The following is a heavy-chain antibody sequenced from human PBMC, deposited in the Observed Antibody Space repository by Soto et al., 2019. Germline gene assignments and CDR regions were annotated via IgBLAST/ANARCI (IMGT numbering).Heavy chain of an antibody. CDR1: GYTFTRSG. CDR2: IIPILGIA. CDR3: SSWYPPFDY. D-gene: IGHD6-13*01. J-gene: IGHJ4*02. V-gene: IGHV1-69*04. Sequence: SVKVSCKASGYTFTRSGISWARQAPGQGLEWMGRIIPILGIANYAQKFQGRVTITADKSTSTAYMELSSLRSEDTAVYYCSSWYPPFDYWGQGTLVTVSS.